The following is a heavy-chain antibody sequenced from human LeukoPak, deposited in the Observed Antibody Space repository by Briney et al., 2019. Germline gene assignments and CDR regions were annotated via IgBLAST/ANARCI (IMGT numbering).Heavy chain of an antibody. CDR1: GFTFSNAW. D-gene: IGHD3-22*01. J-gene: IGHJ4*02. CDR2: IKSKTDGGTT. CDR3: TTTYYYDSSGYYLFDY. V-gene: IGHV3-15*01. Sequence: GGSLRLSCADSGFTFSNAWMSWVRQAPGKGLEWVGRIKSKTDGGTTDYAAPVKGRFTISRDDSKNTLYLQMNSLKTEDTAVYYCTTTYYYDSSGYYLFDYWGQGTLVAVSS.